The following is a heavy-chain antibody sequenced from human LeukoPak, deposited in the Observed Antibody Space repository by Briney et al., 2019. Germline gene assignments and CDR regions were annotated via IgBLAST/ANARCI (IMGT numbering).Heavy chain of an antibody. CDR1: GFTFSNYG. Sequence: GGSLRLSCTASGFTFSNYGMHWVRQAPGEGLEWVAHISFDGNNKYYADSVKGRFTFSRDNSKNTLSLQMNSLKTEDTAVYYCAKATWFGTYCFDSWGQGALVTVSS. CDR3: AKATWFGTYCFDS. J-gene: IGHJ4*02. CDR2: ISFDGNNK. D-gene: IGHD3-16*01. V-gene: IGHV3-30*18.